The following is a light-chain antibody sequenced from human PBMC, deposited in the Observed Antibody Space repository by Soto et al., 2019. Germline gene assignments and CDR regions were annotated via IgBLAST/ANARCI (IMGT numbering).Light chain of an antibody. Sequence: EIVMTQSPATLSVSPGERATLSCRASQSAATNLAWYQQRPGQAPRLLISGASTRATGIPDRFSGSGSGTDCPLTISRVETDDIAVYYCQQYESSPITFGKGTRMEIK. V-gene: IGKV3-15*01. CDR1: QSAATN. CDR3: QQYESSPIT. J-gene: IGKJ5*01. CDR2: GAS.